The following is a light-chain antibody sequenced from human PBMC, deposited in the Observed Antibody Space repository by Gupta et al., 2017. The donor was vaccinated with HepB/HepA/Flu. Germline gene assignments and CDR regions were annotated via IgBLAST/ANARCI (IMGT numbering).Light chain of an antibody. CDR3: QQYKNFPLT. CDR2: GAS. Sequence: DIQMTHSPSSVSASVGDRLTITCRASHDISSWLAWYQQTPGQVPKLLINGASQVEGGVPSRFSGSGSGTDFTLTIRNLQPEDFAVYYCQQYKNFPLTFGGGTKVEIK. J-gene: IGKJ4*01. V-gene: IGKV1-12*01. CDR1: HDISSW.